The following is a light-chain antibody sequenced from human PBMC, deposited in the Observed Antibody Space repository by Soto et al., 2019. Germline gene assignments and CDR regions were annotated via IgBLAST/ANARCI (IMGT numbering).Light chain of an antibody. CDR1: ESVSSN. J-gene: IGKJ1*01. Sequence: EIVMTQSPDTLSLSPGQRATLSCRARESVSSNLAWYQQKPGQAPRLLIYGASTRATGVPARFTGSGSGTDFTLTISRLEPEDFAVYYCQQYGSSPRTFGQGTKVDI. V-gene: IGKV3-20*01. CDR2: GAS. CDR3: QQYGSSPRT.